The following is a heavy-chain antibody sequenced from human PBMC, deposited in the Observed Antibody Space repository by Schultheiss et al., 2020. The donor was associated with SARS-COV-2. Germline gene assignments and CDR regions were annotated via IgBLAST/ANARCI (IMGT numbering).Heavy chain of an antibody. J-gene: IGHJ6*02. CDR3: AREGYTGMDV. V-gene: IGHV4-31*03. D-gene: IGHD5-24*01. CDR2: IYYSGST. Sequence: SETLSLTCTVSGGSISSGGYYWSWIRQHPGKGLEWIGYIYYSGSTSYNPSLKSRVTISVDTSKNQFSLKLSSVTAADTAVYYCAREGYTGMDVWGQGTTVTVSS. CDR1: GGSISSGGYY.